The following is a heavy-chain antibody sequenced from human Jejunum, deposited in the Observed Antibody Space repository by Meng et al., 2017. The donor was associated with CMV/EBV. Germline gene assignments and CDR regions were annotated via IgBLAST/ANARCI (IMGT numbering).Heavy chain of an antibody. J-gene: IGHJ4*02. D-gene: IGHD3-3*01. V-gene: IGHV4-30-4*08. CDR2: IHDTGST. Sequence: QVLPQESGQGRVKPSQTLSLNCSVSGGSIGSGDYYWSWIRQPPGKGLEWIGYIHDTGSTSHNPSLKSRVDISLGTSKNQFSLTLNSVTAEDTAVYFCARGSIFVSFDSWGQGTLVTVSS. CDR1: GGSIGSGDYY. CDR3: ARGSIFVSFDS.